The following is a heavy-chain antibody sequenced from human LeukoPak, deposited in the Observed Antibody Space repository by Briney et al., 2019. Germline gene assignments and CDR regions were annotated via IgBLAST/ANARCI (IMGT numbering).Heavy chain of an antibody. D-gene: IGHD1-26*01. V-gene: IGHV1-24*01. Sequence: ASVKVSCKVSGYTLTELSMHCVRQAPGKGLAWMVGFDPEDGETIYAQKFQGRVTMTEDTSTDTAYMELSSLRSEDTAVYYCATSGSYGFLQYWGQGTLVTVSS. J-gene: IGHJ4*02. CDR2: FDPEDGET. CDR1: GYTLTELS. CDR3: ATSGSYGFLQY.